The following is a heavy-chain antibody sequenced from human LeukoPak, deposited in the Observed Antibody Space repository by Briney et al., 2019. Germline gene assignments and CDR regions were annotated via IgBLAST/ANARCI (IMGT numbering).Heavy chain of an antibody. D-gene: IGHD6-19*01. Sequence: MSSETLSLTCAVSGYSISSGYYWGWIRQPPGKGLEWVGSIFHSGSTYYNPSLKSRFTISVDTSKNQFSLKLSSVTAADTAVYYCARDRGVAVAGPPGYWGQGTLVTVSS. CDR1: GYSISSGYY. V-gene: IGHV4-38-2*02. CDR3: ARDRGVAVAGPPGY. J-gene: IGHJ4*02. CDR2: IFHSGST.